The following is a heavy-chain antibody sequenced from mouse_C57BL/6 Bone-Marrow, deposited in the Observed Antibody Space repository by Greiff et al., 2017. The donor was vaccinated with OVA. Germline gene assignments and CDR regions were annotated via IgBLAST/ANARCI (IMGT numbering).Heavy chain of an antibody. J-gene: IGHJ4*01. CDR2: ISSGGDYI. D-gene: IGHD2-3*01. CDR1: GFTFSSYA. V-gene: IGHV5-9-1*02. CDR3: TRAIYDGYYYAMDY. Sequence: DVMLVESGEGLVKPGGSLKLSCAASGFTFSSYAMSWVRQTPEKRLEWVAYISSGGDYIYYADTVKGRFTISRDNARNTLYLQMSSLKSEDTAMYYCTRAIYDGYYYAMDYWGQGTSVTVSS.